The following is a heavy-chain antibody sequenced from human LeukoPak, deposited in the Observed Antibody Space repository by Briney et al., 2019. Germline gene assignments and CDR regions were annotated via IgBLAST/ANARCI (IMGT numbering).Heavy chain of an antibody. CDR1: GGSFSGYY. Sequence: PSETLSLTCAVYGGSFSGYYWSWIRQPPGKGLEWIGEINHSGSTNYNPSLKSRVTISVDTSKNQFSLKLSSVTAADTAVYYCARGLKGIVVVPAAIPYYYYYYMDVWGKGTTVTVSS. CDR3: ARGLKGIVVVPAAIPYYYYYYMDV. CDR2: INHSGST. J-gene: IGHJ6*03. D-gene: IGHD2-2*02. V-gene: IGHV4-34*01.